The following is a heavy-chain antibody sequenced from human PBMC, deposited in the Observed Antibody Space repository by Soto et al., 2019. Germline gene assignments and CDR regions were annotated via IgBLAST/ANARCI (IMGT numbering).Heavy chain of an antibody. CDR2: ISSSSSYI. CDR3: ARDQPGYSYGYGLGY. J-gene: IGHJ4*02. CDR1: GFTFSSYS. V-gene: IGHV3-21*01. Sequence: EVQLVESGGGLVKPGGSLRLSCAASGFTFSSYSMNWVRQAPGKGLEWVSSISSSSSYIYYADSVKGRFTRSRDNAKNSLYLQMTSLRAEDTAVYYCARDQPGYSYGYGLGYWGQGTLVTVSS. D-gene: IGHD5-18*01.